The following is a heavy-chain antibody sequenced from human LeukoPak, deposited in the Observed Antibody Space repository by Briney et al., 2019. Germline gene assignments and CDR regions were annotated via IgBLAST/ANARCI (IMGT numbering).Heavy chain of an antibody. V-gene: IGHV4-59*01. CDR3: ARVKALGISCYFDY. CDR1: GGSISSYY. CDR2: IYYSGST. J-gene: IGHJ4*02. D-gene: IGHD6-13*01. Sequence: SETLSLTCTVSGGSISSYYWSWIRQPPGKGLEWIGYIYYSGSTNYNPSLKSRVTISVDTSKNQFSLKLSSVTAADTAVYYCARVKALGISCYFDYWGQGTLVTVPS.